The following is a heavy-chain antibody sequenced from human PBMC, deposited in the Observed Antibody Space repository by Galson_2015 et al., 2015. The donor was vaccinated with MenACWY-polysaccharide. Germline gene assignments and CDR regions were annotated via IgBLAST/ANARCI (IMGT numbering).Heavy chain of an antibody. D-gene: IGHD4-11*01. V-gene: IGHV1-2*02. Sequence: SVKVSCKASGYTFIGYYMHWVRQAPGKGLEWMGMVNTNNGGTYVARKFRGRITMSENTSIRAAYMELNRLTSDDTAVYYCAREQDSRSLDYWGQGTLFPVSS. CDR2: VNTNNGGT. CDR3: AREQDSRSLDY. J-gene: IGHJ4*02. CDR1: GYTFIGYY.